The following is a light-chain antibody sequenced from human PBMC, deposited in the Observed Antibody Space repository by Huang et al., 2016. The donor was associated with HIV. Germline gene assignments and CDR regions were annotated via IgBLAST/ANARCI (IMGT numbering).Light chain of an antibody. CDR1: QSITNSF. CDR3: QQGGT. Sequence: EIVLTQSPGTLSLSPGERATLSCRASQSITNSFFAWYQHKPGQAPSLLIYGASIRATGIPDRFSGSGFGTDFTLTISRLEPEDFAVYYCQQGGTFGQGTKVEIK. CDR2: GAS. V-gene: IGKV3-20*01. J-gene: IGKJ1*01.